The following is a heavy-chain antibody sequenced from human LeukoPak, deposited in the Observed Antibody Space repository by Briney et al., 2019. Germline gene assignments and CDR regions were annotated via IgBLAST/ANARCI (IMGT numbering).Heavy chain of an antibody. CDR1: GFTFSNYN. V-gene: IGHV3-21*01. D-gene: IGHD3-16*01. CDR2: ISSSSSYI. Sequence: KPGGSLILSCAASGFTFSNYNMNWVRRAPGKGLEWVSSISSSSSYIYYADSVKGRFTISRDNANNSLYLQMNSLRAEDTTVYYCARGDSGGMDYWGQGTLVTVSS. J-gene: IGHJ4*02. CDR3: ARGDSGGMDY.